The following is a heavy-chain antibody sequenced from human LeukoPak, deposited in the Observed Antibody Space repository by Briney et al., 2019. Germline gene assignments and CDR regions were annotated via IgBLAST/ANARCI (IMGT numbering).Heavy chain of an antibody. CDR1: GPSISSYY. CDR3: AGDQAPTGGYWYFDL. J-gene: IGHJ2*01. V-gene: IGHV4-59*01. D-gene: IGHD7-27*01. CDR2: IYYSGST. Sequence: SQTLSLTCPVSGPSISSYYWSWVRQPPGKGLEWDGSIYYSGSTNYNPSLKSRVTISVDTSKKQFSLKLSSVAAADTAVYYCAGDQAPTGGYWYFDLWGRGTLVTVSS.